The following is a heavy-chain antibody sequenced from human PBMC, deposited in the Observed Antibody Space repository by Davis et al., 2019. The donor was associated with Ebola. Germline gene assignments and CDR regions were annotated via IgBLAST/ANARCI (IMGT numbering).Heavy chain of an antibody. Sequence: ASVKVSCKASGYTFTGYYMHWVRQAPGQGLEWMGWINPNSGGTNYAQKFQGRVTMTRDTSTSTVYMELSSLRSEDTAVYYCARSIPPHDLYDYWGQGTLVPVSS. V-gene: IGHV1-2*02. J-gene: IGHJ4*02. CDR1: GYTFTGYY. CDR2: INPNSGGT. D-gene: IGHD2-2*02. CDR3: ARSIPPHDLYDY.